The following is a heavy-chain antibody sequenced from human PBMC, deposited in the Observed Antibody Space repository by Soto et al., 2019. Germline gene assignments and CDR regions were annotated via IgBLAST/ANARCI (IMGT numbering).Heavy chain of an antibody. D-gene: IGHD6-19*01. Sequence: QVQLVQSGAEVKKPGASVKVSCKASGSTFSSLAIHWVRQAPGQGLEWMGWINGGNGNTRFSQKFQGRVTFTRDTSASIVYMEMSSLTSEDTTVYYCARSPGWYALDFWGQGTMVTVSS. J-gene: IGHJ3*01. CDR1: GSTFSSLA. CDR2: INGGNGNT. V-gene: IGHV1-3*01. CDR3: ARSPGWYALDF.